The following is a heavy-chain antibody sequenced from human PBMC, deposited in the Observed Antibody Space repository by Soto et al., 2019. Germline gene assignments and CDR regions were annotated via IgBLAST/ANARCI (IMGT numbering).Heavy chain of an antibody. V-gene: IGHV3-23*01. Sequence: GGSLRLSCVVSGLTFSNFAMSWVRQAPGKGLEWVSLIGGGGDSTYYGDSVKGRFTISRDNSKNILYLEMNSLRAEDTAVYYCAKEGINMIVVDNDGMDVWSRGTTVTVSS. CDR2: IGGGGDST. D-gene: IGHD3-22*01. CDR1: GLTFSNFA. CDR3: AKEGINMIVVDNDGMDV. J-gene: IGHJ6*02.